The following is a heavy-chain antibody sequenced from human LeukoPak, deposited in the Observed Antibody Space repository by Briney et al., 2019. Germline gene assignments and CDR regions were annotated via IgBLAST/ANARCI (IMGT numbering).Heavy chain of an antibody. J-gene: IGHJ4*02. D-gene: IGHD6-25*01. CDR1: GFNFNGYG. CDR3: ARDWHRAAHDY. Sequence: PGGSLRLSCAASGFNFNGYGMHWVRQAPGRGPEWVAVIWHDGSNENYGDSVKGRFTVSRDNSKNTLYLQMNSLRGEDTAVYYCARDWHRAAHDYWGQGALVIVSS. CDR2: IWHDGSNE. V-gene: IGHV3-33*01.